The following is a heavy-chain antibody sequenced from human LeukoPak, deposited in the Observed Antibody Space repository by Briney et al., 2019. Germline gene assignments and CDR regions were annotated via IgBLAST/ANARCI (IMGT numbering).Heavy chain of an antibody. V-gene: IGHV3-23*01. J-gene: IGHJ4*02. CDR1: GFTFSSYA. Sequence: QPGGSLRLSCAASGFTFSSYAMAWVRQAPGKGLEWVAAIRSSGDPSYYADSVEGRFTISRDNSKNTLYLQVDSLRAEDTAVYYCAKDRELTAWLYFDYWGQGTLVTVSS. CDR3: AKDRELTAWLYFDY. D-gene: IGHD1-26*01. CDR2: IRSSGDPS.